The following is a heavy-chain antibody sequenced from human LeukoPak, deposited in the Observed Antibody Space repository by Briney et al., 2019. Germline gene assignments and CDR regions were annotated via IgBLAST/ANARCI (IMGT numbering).Heavy chain of an antibody. CDR3: ARESDSSGYYFDY. Sequence: ASVKVSCKASGYTFTGYYMHWVRQAPGQGLEWMGWINPNSGGTNYAQKFQGWVTMTRDTSISTAYMELSRLRSDDTAVYYCARESDSSGYYFDYWGQGTLVTVSS. V-gene: IGHV1-2*04. J-gene: IGHJ4*02. CDR1: GYTFTGYY. D-gene: IGHD3-22*01. CDR2: INPNSGGT.